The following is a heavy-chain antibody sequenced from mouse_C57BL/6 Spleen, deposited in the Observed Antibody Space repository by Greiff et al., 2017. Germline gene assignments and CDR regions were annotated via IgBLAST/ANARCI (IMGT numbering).Heavy chain of an antibody. CDR3: ARRGDYAMDY. CDR1: GYTFTSYW. CDR2: INPSASET. J-gene: IGHJ4*01. V-gene: IGHV1-52*01. Sequence: QVLLQQSGAELVRPGSSVKLSCNASGYTFTSYWMHWVKQSPIQGLEWIGNINPSASETPSNQKFKDKATLTVDKYSNTAYMQLSSLTSEDSAVDNCARRGDYAMDYWGQGTSVTVSS.